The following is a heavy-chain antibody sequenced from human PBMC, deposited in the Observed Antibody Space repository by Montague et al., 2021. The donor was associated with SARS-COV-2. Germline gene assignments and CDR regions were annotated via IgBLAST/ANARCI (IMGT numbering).Heavy chain of an antibody. Sequence: SETLSLTCTVSGGSVSSYYWSWIRQSPGKGLQWLGYIYYSGSTDYNPSLKSRVTMSVDTSKNQLSLRLNSVTTADTAVYFCARAGGFYDYWSGYSSPAGFFAPWGQGILVTVSS. CDR2: IYYSGST. V-gene: IGHV4-59*02. J-gene: IGHJ5*02. CDR3: ARAGGFYDYWSGYSSPAGFFAP. CDR1: GGSVSSYY. D-gene: IGHD3-3*01.